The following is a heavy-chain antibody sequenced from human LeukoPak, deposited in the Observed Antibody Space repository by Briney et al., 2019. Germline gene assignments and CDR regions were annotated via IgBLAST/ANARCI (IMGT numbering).Heavy chain of an antibody. Sequence: GGSLRLSCAASGFTFSSYGMSWVRQAPGKGLEWVSAISGSGGSTYYADSVKGRFTISRDNSKNTLYLQMNSLRAEDTAVYYCAKGGWELVYYYYYYMDVWGKGTTVTISS. V-gene: IGHV3-23*01. D-gene: IGHD1-26*01. J-gene: IGHJ6*03. CDR2: ISGSGGST. CDR3: AKGGWELVYYYYYYMDV. CDR1: GFTFSSYG.